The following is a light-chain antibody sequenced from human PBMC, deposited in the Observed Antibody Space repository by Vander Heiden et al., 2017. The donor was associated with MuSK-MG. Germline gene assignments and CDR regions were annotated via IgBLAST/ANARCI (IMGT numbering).Light chain of an antibody. CDR2: DAS. Sequence: EVALTQSPATLSLSPGNRATLSCRASQSVGSDLAWYQQKPGQAPRLLIYDASNRATGIPARFSGSGSGTDFTLTISILEPEDFAVYYCQQRSTWLWTFGQGTKVEI. J-gene: IGKJ1*01. V-gene: IGKV3-11*01. CDR1: QSVGSD. CDR3: QQRSTWLWT.